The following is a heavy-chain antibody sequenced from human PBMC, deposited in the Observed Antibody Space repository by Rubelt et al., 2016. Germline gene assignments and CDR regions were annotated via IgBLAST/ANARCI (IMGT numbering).Heavy chain of an antibody. CDR3: ATSNWNRRKMDG. CDR2: INTNTGNP. J-gene: IGHJ6*02. Sequence: QVQLVQSGSELKKPGASVKVSCKASGYTFTRYAMNWVRQAPGQGLEWMGWINTNTGNPSSAPGFTLRVVFSLDTVVSAAYLQIRSLKAEDIAGYYCATSNWNRRKMDGWGQGTTVTVSS. V-gene: IGHV7-4-1*02. D-gene: IGHD1-1*01. CDR1: GYTFTRYA.